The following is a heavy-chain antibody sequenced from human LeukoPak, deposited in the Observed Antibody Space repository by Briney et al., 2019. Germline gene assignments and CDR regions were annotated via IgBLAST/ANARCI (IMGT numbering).Heavy chain of an antibody. D-gene: IGHD6-19*01. CDR1: GGSISGDY. J-gene: IGHJ4*02. Sequence: SETLSLTRTVPGGSISGDYWSWIRQPPGKGLEWIGYISYSATTNYNPSLKSRVSFSIDTSKNQFSLKLTSVSAADTAVYFCATGHSSGWFDYWGQGTLVSVSS. CDR2: ISYSATT. V-gene: IGHV4-59*01. CDR3: ATGHSSGWFDY.